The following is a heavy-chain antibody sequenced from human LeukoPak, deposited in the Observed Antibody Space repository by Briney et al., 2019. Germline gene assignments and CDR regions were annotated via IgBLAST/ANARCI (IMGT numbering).Heavy chain of an antibody. J-gene: IGHJ6*02. CDR3: ARGRVGATRDYYYYYGMDV. CDR1: GGTFISYA. D-gene: IGHD1-26*01. CDR2: IIPILGIA. V-gene: IGHV1-69*04. Sequence: SVKVSCKASGGTFISYAISWVRQAPGQGLEWMGRIIPILGIANYAQKFQGRVTITADKSTSTAYMELSSLRSEDTAVYYCARGRVGATRDYYYYYGMDVWGQGTTVTVSS.